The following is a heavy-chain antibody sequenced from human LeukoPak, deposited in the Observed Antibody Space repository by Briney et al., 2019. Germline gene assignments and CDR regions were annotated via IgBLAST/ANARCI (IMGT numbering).Heavy chain of an antibody. V-gene: IGHV1-69*13. CDR3: ARMTGYCISTSCYGKNWFDP. J-gene: IGHJ5*02. CDR1: GIAFSSYA. D-gene: IGHD2-2*01. Sequence: SVKVSCKTSGIAFSSYAINWVRQAPGQGLEWMGGIIPIFGTANYGQKFQGRVTITADESTSTVNMEMSSLRSEDTAVYYCARMTGYCISTSCYGKNWFDPWGQGTLVTVSS. CDR2: IIPIFGTA.